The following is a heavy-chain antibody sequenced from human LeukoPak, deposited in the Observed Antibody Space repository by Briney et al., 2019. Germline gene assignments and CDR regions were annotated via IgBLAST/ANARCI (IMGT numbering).Heavy chain of an antibody. Sequence: PGGSLRLSCAASGFTFRSYSMNWVRQAPGKGLEWVSSISSSSSYIYYADSVKGRFTISRDNAKNSLYLQMNSLRAEDTAVYYCARVGYNWNGPSGFDYWGQGTLVTVSS. D-gene: IGHD1-1*01. V-gene: IGHV3-21*01. CDR1: GFTFRSYS. CDR2: ISSSSSYI. J-gene: IGHJ4*02. CDR3: ARVGYNWNGPSGFDY.